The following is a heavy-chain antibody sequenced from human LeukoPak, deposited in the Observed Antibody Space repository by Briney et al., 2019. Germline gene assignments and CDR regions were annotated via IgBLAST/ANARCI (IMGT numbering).Heavy chain of an antibody. V-gene: IGHV3-23*01. Sequence: GGSLRLSCAASGFTFSSYAMSWVRQAPGKGLEWVSSISGSGGSTYYADSVKGRFTVSRDNSKNTLYLQMNSLRAEDTAVYYCPKARGYSYGPFDYWGQGTLVTVSS. CDR1: GFTFSSYA. J-gene: IGHJ4*02. CDR3: PKARGYSYGPFDY. CDR2: ISGSGGST. D-gene: IGHD5-18*01.